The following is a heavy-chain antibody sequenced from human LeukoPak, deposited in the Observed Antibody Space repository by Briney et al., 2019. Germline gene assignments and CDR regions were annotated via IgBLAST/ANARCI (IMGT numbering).Heavy chain of an antibody. CDR3: AKGSYYDSSGSFYFDY. CDR1: GFTFSSYA. Sequence: GGSLRLACAASGFTFSSYAMSWVRQAPGKGLEWVSGISGSGDNTYYADSVKGRFTISRDNSKNTLYVQVNSLGTEDTAAYYCAKGSYYDSSGSFYFDYWGQGTLVTVPS. D-gene: IGHD3-22*01. CDR2: ISGSGDNT. J-gene: IGHJ4*02. V-gene: IGHV3-23*01.